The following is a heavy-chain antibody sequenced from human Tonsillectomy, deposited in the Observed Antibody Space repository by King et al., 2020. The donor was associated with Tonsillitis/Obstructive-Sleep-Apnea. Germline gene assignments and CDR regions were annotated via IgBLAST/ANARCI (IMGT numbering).Heavy chain of an antibody. V-gene: IGHV3-30*04. CDR2: ISYHGNNQ. CDR3: ARNPSGDYWFDP. J-gene: IGHJ5*02. CDR1: GFTFSSCA. D-gene: IGHD4-17*01. Sequence: VQLVESGGGVVQPGRSLRLSCAASGFTFSSCAMHWVRQAPGKGLEWVAVISYHGNNQYYADSVKGRFTISRDNSKNTLYLQMNSLRADDTAVYFCARNPSGDYWFDPCGQGTLVTVSS.